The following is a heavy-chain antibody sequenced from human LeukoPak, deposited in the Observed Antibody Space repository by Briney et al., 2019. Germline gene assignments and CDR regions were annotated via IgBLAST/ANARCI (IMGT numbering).Heavy chain of an antibody. CDR1: GDSIISSIYY. CDR2: ISSSGST. D-gene: IGHD6-19*01. J-gene: IGHJ5*02. CDR3: AARAAVAGTSWFDP. Sequence: SETLSLTCTVSGDSIISSIYYWAWIRQSPGRGLEWIGSISSSGSTLYNPSLKSRVTISIDTSENQYSLKLSSVTAADTAVYYCAARAAVAGTSWFDPWGQGTLVTVSS. V-gene: IGHV4-39*07.